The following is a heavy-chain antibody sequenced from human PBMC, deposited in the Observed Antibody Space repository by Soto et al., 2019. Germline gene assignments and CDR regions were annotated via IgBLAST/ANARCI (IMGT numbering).Heavy chain of an antibody. V-gene: IGHV3-33*01. CDR2: IWYDGSNK. D-gene: IGHD3-3*01. CDR1: GFTFSSYG. Sequence: GGSLRLSCAASGFTFSSYGMHWVRQAPGKGLEGVAVIWYDGSNKYYADSVKGRFTISRDNSKNTLYLQMNSLRAEDTAVYYCAREGLRFLEWSRGQGYWFDPWGQGTLVTVSS. J-gene: IGHJ5*02. CDR3: AREGLRFLEWSRGQGYWFDP.